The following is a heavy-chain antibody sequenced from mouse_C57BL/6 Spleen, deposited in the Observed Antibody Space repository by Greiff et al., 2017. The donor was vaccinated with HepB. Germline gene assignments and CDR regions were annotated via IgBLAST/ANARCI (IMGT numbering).Heavy chain of an antibody. Sequence: EVQLQQSVAELVRPGASVKLSCTASGFNIKNTYMHGVKQRPEQGLEWIGRIDPANGNTKYAPKFQGKATITADTSSNTAYLQLSSLTSEYTALYYCGREGYGYDGVYWGQGTLVTFSA. CDR1: GFNIKNTY. D-gene: IGHD2-2*01. J-gene: IGHJ3*01. CDR2: IDPANGNT. CDR3: GREGYGYDGVY. V-gene: IGHV14-3*01.